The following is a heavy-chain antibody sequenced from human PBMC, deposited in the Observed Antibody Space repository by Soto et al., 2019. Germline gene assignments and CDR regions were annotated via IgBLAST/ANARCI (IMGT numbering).Heavy chain of an antibody. CDR1: GGSFSGYY. CDR2: INHSGST. Sequence: ASETLSLTCAVYGGSFSGYYWSWIRQPPGKGLEWIGEINHSGSTNYNPSLKSRVTISVDTSKNQFSLKLSSVTAADTAVYYCASLTRWFGVNANWFDPWGQGTLVTVYS. D-gene: IGHD3-10*01. CDR3: ASLTRWFGVNANWFDP. J-gene: IGHJ5*02. V-gene: IGHV4-34*01.